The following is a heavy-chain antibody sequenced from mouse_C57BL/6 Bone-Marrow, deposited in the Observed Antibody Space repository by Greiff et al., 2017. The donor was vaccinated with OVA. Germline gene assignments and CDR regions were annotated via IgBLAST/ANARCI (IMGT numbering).Heavy chain of an antibody. CDR2: IAPSDSYI. CDR1: GYTFTNYW. Sequence: QVQLQQPGAELVRPGTSVKLSCKASGYTFTNYWMHWVKQRPGQGLEWIGVIAPSDSYINYNQKFKGRATLTVDKSSSTAYMHLSSLTSEDSAGYYCAHYGSRLDLHYWGQGTSLTVSS. D-gene: IGHD1-1*01. CDR3: AHYGSRLDLHY. V-gene: IGHV1-59*01. J-gene: IGHJ2*02.